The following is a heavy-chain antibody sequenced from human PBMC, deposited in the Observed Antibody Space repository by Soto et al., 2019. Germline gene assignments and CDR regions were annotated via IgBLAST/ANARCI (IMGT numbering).Heavy chain of an antibody. CDR2: IKNTGTT. Sequence: SETLSLTCAVYGGSLGPYYWNWIRQPPGKGLEWIGEIKNTGTTSYNPSLGTRVTISLDTAKNQFSLKLTSVTVADSAVYYCARGNLLELFDWGQGSLVTVSS. CDR1: GGSLGPYY. J-gene: IGHJ4*02. D-gene: IGHD3-10*02. CDR3: ARGNLLELFD. V-gene: IGHV4-34*01.